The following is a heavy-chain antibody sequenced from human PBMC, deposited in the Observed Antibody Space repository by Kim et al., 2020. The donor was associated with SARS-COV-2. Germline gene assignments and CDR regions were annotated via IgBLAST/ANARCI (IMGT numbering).Heavy chain of an antibody. J-gene: IGHJ4*02. V-gene: IGHV3-23*01. Sequence: GGSLRLSCAASGFTFSSYAMSWVRQAPGKGLEWDSAISGSGGSTYYADSVKGRFTISRDKSKNTLYLQMNSSRAEDTAVYYCAKVGKVGRGAGGNYVDYWGQGTLVTVSS. CDR1: GFTFSSYA. CDR2: ISGSGGST. D-gene: IGHD6-13*01. CDR3: AKVGKVGRGAGGNYVDY.